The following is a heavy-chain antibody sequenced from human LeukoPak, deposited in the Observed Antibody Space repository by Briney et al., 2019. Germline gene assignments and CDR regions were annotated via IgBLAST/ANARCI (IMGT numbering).Heavy chain of an antibody. V-gene: IGHV3-49*03. CDR3: TRDVVPGYCSGGSCYSFQH. CDR1: GFTFGGYA. CDR2: IRSKAYGGTT. D-gene: IGHD2-15*01. J-gene: IGHJ1*01. Sequence: GRSLRLSCTASGFTFGGYAMSWFRQAPGKGLEWVGFIRSKAYGGTTEYAASVKGRFTISRDNSKSIAYLQMNSLKTEDTAVYYCTRDVVPGYCSGGSCYSFQHWGQGTLVTVSS.